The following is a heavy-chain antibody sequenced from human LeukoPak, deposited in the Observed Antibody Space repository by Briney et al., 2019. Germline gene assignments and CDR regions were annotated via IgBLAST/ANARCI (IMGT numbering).Heavy chain of an antibody. Sequence: GGSLRLSCAASGFTFSIYSMRWVRQAPGKGLEWVAVISFDGSNKYYADSVKGRLTISRDNSRNTLNLQMNSLRAEDTAVYYCARDPLRTVDYYYHMDVWGKGTTVTVSS. CDR2: ISFDGSNK. D-gene: IGHD1-14*01. CDR3: ARDPLRTVDYYYHMDV. CDR1: GFTFSIYS. V-gene: IGHV3-30*01. J-gene: IGHJ6*03.